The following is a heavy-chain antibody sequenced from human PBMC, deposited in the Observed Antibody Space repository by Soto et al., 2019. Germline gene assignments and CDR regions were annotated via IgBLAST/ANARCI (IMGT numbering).Heavy chain of an antibody. CDR3: ARRAKTATTNWGAFDI. CDR2: ISYSADKT. D-gene: IGHD1-7*01. V-gene: IGHV3-23*01. Sequence: EVQLLESGGGLVQPGGSVRLSCAASGFTFSTYVMNWVRQAPGKGLEWVSTISYSADKTFYADSVKGRFTISRDNSRDTLFLQMNSLRADDAALYYCARRAKTATTNWGAFDIWGQGTMVTVSS. CDR1: GFTFSTYV. J-gene: IGHJ3*02.